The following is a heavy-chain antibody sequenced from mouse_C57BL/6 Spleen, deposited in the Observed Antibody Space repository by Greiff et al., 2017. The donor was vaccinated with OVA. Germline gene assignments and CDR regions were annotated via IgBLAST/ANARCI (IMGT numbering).Heavy chain of an antibody. V-gene: IGHV1-84*01. J-gene: IGHJ4*01. CDR3: ARGIYYYGSSWAMDY. CDR1: GYTFTDYY. Sequence: VQRVESGPELVKPGASVKISCKASGYTFTDYYINWVKQRPGQGLEWIGWIYPGSGNTKYNEKFKGKATLTVDTSSSTAYMQLSSLTSEDSAVYFCARGIYYYGSSWAMDYWGQGTSVTVSS. D-gene: IGHD1-1*01. CDR2: IYPGSGNT.